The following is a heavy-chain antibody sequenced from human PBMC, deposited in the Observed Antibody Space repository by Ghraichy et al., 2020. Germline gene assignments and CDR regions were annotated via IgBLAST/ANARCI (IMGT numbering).Heavy chain of an antibody. CDR3: AKERNRYASSSFDY. V-gene: IGHV3-30*18. CDR2: VSHDGTVT. D-gene: IGHD6-6*01. J-gene: IGHJ4*02. CDR1: GFTFSSYG. Sequence: GGSLRLSCAAAGFTFSSYGMKWVRQAPGKGLEWVAVVSHDGTVTFYKDSVKGRFTISRDNSENTLYLQMNSLRPEDTAVYYCAKERNRYASSSFDYWGQGTLVAVSS.